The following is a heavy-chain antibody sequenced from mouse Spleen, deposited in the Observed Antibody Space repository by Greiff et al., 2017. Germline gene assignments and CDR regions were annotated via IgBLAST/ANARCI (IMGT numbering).Heavy chain of an antibody. V-gene: IGHV1-81*01. D-gene: IGHD2-1*01. CDR3: ARGGIYYGNYVWYFDV. J-gene: IGHJ1*01. CDR1: GYTFTSYG. CDR2: IYPRSGNT. Sequence: VQLQESGAELARPGASVKLSCKASGYTFTSYGISWVKQRTGQGLEWIGEIYPRSGNTYYNEKFKGKATLTADKSSSTAYMELRSLTSEDSAVYFCARGGIYYGNYVWYFDVWGAGTTVTVSS.